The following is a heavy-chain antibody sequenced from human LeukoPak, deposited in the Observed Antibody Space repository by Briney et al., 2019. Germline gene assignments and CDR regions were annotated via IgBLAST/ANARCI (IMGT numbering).Heavy chain of an antibody. J-gene: IGHJ4*02. CDR2: INHSGST. Sequence: PSETLSLTCAVYGGSFSGYYWSWLRQPPGKGLEWIGEINHSGSTSYNPSLKSRVTISVDTSKNQFSLKLSSVTAADTAVYYCARVWYGDKGDYWGQGTLVTVSS. D-gene: IGHD4-23*01. CDR3: ARVWYGDKGDY. CDR1: GGSFSGYY. V-gene: IGHV4-34*01.